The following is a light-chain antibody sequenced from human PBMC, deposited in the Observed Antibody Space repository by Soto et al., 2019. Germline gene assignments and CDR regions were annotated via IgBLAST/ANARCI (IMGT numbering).Light chain of an antibody. J-gene: IGLJ2*01. V-gene: IGLV2-14*01. CDR2: DVS. CDR3: SSYTSSNTVV. CDR1: SSDVGGYNY. Sequence: QSALTQPASVSGSAGQSITISCTGTSSDVGGYNYVSWYQQHPDKAPKLMIYDVSNRPSGVSNRFSGSKSGNTASLTISGLQAEDEADYYCSSYTSSNTVVFGGGTKLTVL.